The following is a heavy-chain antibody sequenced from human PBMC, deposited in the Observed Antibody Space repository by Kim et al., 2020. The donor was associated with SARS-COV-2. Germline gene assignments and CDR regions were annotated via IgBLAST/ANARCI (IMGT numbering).Heavy chain of an antibody. Sequence: SVKVSCKTSGGTFKSYGINWVRQAPGQGLEWLGRIIPVLETPTYAQKFQGRVTITAHRSTSTAYMELTSLRSEDTAVYYCATADFDYWGQGTLVTVSS. CDR3: ATADFDY. V-gene: IGHV1-69*04. J-gene: IGHJ4*02. CDR2: IIPVLETP. CDR1: GGTFKSYG.